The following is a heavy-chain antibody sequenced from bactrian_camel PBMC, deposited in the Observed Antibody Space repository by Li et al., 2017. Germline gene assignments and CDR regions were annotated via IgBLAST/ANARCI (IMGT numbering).Heavy chain of an antibody. CDR1: GFTWSSSY. J-gene: IGHJ4*01. V-gene: IGHV3-2*01. D-gene: IGHD6*01. CDR3: ATGYGGSWYWGLYEYNY. CDR2: IYSDGSMT. Sequence: HVQLVESGGGLVQPGGSLRLSCAASGFTWSSSYISWVRQAPGKGLEWVSSIYSDGSMTAYADSVKGRFTISRDNAKNTVYLQMNSLKSEDTALYYCATGYGGSWYWGLYEYNYWGQGTQVTVS.